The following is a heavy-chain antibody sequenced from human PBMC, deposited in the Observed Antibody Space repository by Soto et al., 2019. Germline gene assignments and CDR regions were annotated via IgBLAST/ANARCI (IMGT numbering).Heavy chain of an antibody. CDR2: INPNSGGT. Sequence: PSVKVSCKASGSTFTGYYMHWVRQSPRQGLEWMGWINPNSGGTNYAQKFQGWFTMTRDTSISTAYMELSRLRSDDTAVYYCARDRRRFWSGYIPPGMDVWGQGTTVTVSS. CDR3: ARDRRRFWSGYIPPGMDV. CDR1: GSTFTGYY. J-gene: IGHJ6*02. V-gene: IGHV1-2*04. D-gene: IGHD3-3*01.